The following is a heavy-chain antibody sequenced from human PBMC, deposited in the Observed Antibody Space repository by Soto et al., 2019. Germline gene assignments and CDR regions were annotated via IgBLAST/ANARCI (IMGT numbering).Heavy chain of an antibody. J-gene: IGHJ6*02. Sequence: PGGSLRLSCAASGFTFSSYSMNWVRQAPGEGLEWVSSISSSSSYIYYADSVKGRFTISRDNAKNSLYLQMNSLRAEDTAVYYCARDQLLMGDILTGYDYYYYYGMDVWGQGTTVTVSS. CDR2: ISSSSSYI. CDR3: ARDQLLMGDILTGYDYYYYYGMDV. V-gene: IGHV3-21*01. D-gene: IGHD3-9*01. CDR1: GFTFSSYS.